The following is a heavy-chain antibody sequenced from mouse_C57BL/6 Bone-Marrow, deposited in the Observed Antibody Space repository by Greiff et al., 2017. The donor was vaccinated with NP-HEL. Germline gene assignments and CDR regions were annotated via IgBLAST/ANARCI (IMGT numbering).Heavy chain of an antibody. CDR2: IYPGDGDT. J-gene: IGHJ3*01. CDR1: GYAFSSSW. V-gene: IGHV1-82*01. CDR3: ARRGYGRSYGFAD. D-gene: IGHD1-1*01. Sequence: QVQLQQSGPELVKPGASVKISCKASGYAFSSSWMNWVKLRPGKGLEWIGRIYPGDGDTNHNGKFKGKATLTADKSSSTAYMKLSSLASEDSAVYYCARRGYGRSYGFADWGKGTLVTVSA.